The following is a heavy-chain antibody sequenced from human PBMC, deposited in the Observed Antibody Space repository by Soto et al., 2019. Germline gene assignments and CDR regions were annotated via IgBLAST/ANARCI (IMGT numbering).Heavy chain of an antibody. CDR1: GGTFSSYT. V-gene: IGHV1-69*02. CDR2: IIPILGIA. Sequence: QVQLVQSGAEVKKPGSSVKVSCKASGGTFSSYTISWVRQAPGQGLEWMGRIIPILGIANYAQKFPGRVTITADKSTSTAYMGLSRLRSEDTAVYYCARLFRRTRNYYYYGMDVWGQGTTVTVSS. CDR3: ARLFRRTRNYYYYGMDV. J-gene: IGHJ6*02.